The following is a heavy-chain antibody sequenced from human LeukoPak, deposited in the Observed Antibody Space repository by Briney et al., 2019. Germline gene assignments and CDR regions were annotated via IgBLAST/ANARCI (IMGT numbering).Heavy chain of an antibody. D-gene: IGHD1-26*01. J-gene: IGHJ6*02. CDR3: ARATNYYYYGMDV. CDR1: GYSFTSYW. Sequence: GESLKISCKGSGYSFTSYWIGWVRQMPGKGLEWMGIIYPGDSDTRYSPSFQGRVTISADKSISTAYLQWSSLKASDTAMYYCARATNYYYYGMDVWGQGTTVTVSS. V-gene: IGHV5-51*01. CDR2: IYPGDSDT.